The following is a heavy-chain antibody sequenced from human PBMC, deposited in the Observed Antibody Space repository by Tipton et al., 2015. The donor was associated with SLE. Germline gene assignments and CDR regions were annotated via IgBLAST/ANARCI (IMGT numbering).Heavy chain of an antibody. J-gene: IGHJ3*02. V-gene: IGHV3-30*04. CDR2: IRYDGSNK. CDR3: ATLSGSSGFDAFDI. Sequence: RSLRLSCAASGFTFSSYAMHWVRQAPGKGLEWVAFIRYDGSNKYYADSVKGRFTISRDNSKNTLYLQMNSLRAEDTAVYYCATLSGSSGFDAFDIWGQGTMVTVSS. CDR1: GFTFSSYA. D-gene: IGHD6-19*01.